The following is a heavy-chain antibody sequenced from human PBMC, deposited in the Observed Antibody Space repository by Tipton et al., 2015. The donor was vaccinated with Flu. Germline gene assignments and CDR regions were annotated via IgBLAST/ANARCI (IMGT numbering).Heavy chain of an antibody. Sequence: SLRLSCATPYNYNTHWVRQAPGKGLEWVANIKQDGSEKYYVDSVKGRFTISRDNAKNSLYLQMNSLRAEDTAVYYCAREYHYGDYDYWGQGTLVTVSS. V-gene: IGHV3-7*01. CDR1: YNYNT. D-gene: IGHD4-17*01. CDR2: IKQDGSEK. J-gene: IGHJ4*02. CDR3: AREYHYGDYDY.